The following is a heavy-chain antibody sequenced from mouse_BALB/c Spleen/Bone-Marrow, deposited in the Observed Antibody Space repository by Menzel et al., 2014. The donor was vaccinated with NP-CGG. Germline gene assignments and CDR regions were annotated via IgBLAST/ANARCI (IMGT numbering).Heavy chain of an antibody. CDR3: TRGGNWDDFDS. J-gene: IGHJ2*01. V-gene: IGHV5-17*02. CDR1: GFTFSSFG. D-gene: IGHD4-1*01. Sequence: EVQRVESGGGLVQPGGSRKLSCAASGFTFSSFGMHWVRQAPEKGLEWVAYISSGSSTIFYADTVKGRFTVSRDNPKNTLFLQMTSLRSEDTAMYFCTRGGNWDDFDSWGQGTTLTVSP. CDR2: ISSGSSTI.